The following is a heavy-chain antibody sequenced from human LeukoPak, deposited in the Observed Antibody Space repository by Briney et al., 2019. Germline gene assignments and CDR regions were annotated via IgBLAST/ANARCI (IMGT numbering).Heavy chain of an antibody. J-gene: IGHJ4*02. D-gene: IGHD1-26*01. CDR3: ARDEVGAPPIDY. CDR1: GFAFSSHW. Sequence: GGSLRLSCEASGFAFSSHWMHWVRQAPGKGLVWVSNINGDGGSTGYADSVKGRFTTSRDNAKNTLYLHMNSLRAEDTAVYYCARDEVGAPPIDYWAQGALVTVSS. CDR2: INGDGGST. V-gene: IGHV3-74*01.